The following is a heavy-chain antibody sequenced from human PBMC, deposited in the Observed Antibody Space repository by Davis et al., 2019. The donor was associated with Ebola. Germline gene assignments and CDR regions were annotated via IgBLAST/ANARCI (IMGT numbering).Heavy chain of an antibody. J-gene: IGHJ2*01. CDR1: GYTFTSYG. CDR3: ARGLLATVVTLSYWYFDL. D-gene: IGHD4-23*01. CDR2: INPHNGNT. V-gene: IGHV1-18*04. Sequence: AASVKVSCKASGYTFTSYGITWVRQAPGQGLEWMGWINPHNGNTNYAQKLQGRVTMTTDTSTSTAYMELRSLRSDDTAVYYCARGLLATVVTLSYWYFDLWGRGTLVTVSS.